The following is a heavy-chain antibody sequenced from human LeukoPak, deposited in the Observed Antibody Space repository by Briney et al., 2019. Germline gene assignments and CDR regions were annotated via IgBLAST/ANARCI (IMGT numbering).Heavy chain of an antibody. Sequence: GGSLRLSCAASGFTVSNNYMSWVRQAPGKGLEWVSVIYSGGSTYYADSVKDRFAISRDNSKNTLYLQMNSLRAEDTAVYYCARDTVAEQPHWGQGTLVTVSS. V-gene: IGHV3-66*01. J-gene: IGHJ4*02. CDR1: GFTVSNNY. D-gene: IGHD4-11*01. CDR3: ARDTVAEQPH. CDR2: IYSGGST.